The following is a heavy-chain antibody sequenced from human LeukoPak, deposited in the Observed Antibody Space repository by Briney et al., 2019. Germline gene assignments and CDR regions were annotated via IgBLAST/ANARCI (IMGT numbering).Heavy chain of an antibody. CDR2: IYYSGST. V-gene: IGHV4-38-2*02. D-gene: IGHD2-2*01. CDR3: ARGKVYCSSTSCYEGCIDY. CDR1: GYSISSGYY. Sequence: SETLSLTCTVSGYSISSGYYWGWIRQPPGKGLEWIGSIYYSGSTYYNPSLKSRVTISVDTSKNQFSLKLSSVTAADTAVYYCARGKVYCSSTSCYEGCIDYWGQGTLVTVSS. J-gene: IGHJ4*02.